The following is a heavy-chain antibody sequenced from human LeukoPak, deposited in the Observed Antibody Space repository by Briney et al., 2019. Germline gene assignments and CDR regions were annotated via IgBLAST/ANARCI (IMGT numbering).Heavy chain of an antibody. CDR2: ISGSGDNT. CDR3: AKRSGYTTGWFFDF. V-gene: IGHV3-23*01. CDR1: GFSFSSYA. D-gene: IGHD6-19*01. J-gene: IGHJ4*02. Sequence: GGSLKLSCAASGFSFSSYAMSWVRQAPGKGLEWVSSISGSGDNTYYAESVKGRSTISRDNSKNTLFLQMNSLRAGDTAVFYCAKRSGYTTGWFFDFWGQGTLVTVSS.